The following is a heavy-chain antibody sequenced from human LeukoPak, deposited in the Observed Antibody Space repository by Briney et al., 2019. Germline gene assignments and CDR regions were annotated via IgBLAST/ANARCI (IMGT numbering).Heavy chain of an antibody. CDR3: AKDSYGGSGSYYLYSFDM. V-gene: IGHV3-9*01. Sequence: PGGSLRLSCAASGFTFDDYAMHWVRLPPGKVLEWVSDISWNGGSRGYADSVKGRFTISRDNAKNSLYLQMSSLRVEDTAFYYCAKDSYGGSGSYYLYSFDMWGQGTMVTVSS. J-gene: IGHJ3*02. CDR1: GFTFDDYA. D-gene: IGHD3-10*01. CDR2: ISWNGGSR.